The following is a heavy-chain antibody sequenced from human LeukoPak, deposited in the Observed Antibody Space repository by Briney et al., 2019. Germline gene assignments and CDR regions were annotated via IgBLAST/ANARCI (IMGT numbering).Heavy chain of an antibody. V-gene: IGHV4-4*07. D-gene: IGHD2/OR15-2a*01. Sequence: SETLSLTCTVSGGSISNYYWSWIRQPAGKGLEWIGRVYSSGSTNYNPSLKSRVTMSVGTSKNQFSLKLSSVTAADTAVYYCAREGGFYRPLDYTGPGTLVIVSS. CDR2: VYSSGST. CDR3: AREGGFYRPLDY. CDR1: GGSISNYY. J-gene: IGHJ4*02.